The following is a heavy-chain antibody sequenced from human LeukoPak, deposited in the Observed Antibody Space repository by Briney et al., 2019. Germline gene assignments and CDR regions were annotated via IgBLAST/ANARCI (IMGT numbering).Heavy chain of an antibody. D-gene: IGHD6-13*01. CDR3: ARVFVGIAAAGNWFDP. Sequence: SETLSLTCTVSGGSISSYYWSWIRQPAGKGLEWIGYIYYSGSTNYNPSLKSRVTISVDTSKNQFSLKLSSVTAADTAVYYCARVFVGIAAAGNWFDPWGQGTLVTVSS. V-gene: IGHV4-59*01. CDR2: IYYSGST. J-gene: IGHJ5*02. CDR1: GGSISSYY.